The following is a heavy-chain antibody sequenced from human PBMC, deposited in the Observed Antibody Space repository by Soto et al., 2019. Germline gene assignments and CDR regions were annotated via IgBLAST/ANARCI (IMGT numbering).Heavy chain of an antibody. J-gene: IGHJ5*02. V-gene: IGHV4-39*01. Sequence: QLQLQESGPGLVKPSETLSLTCTVSGGSISSSSYYWGWIRQPPGKGLEWIGGIYYSGSTYYNPSLKSRVTISVDTSKNQFSLKLSSVTAADTAVYYCARLRGVVAASNWFDPWGQGTLVTVSS. CDR1: GGSISSSSYY. CDR2: IYYSGST. CDR3: ARLRGVVAASNWFDP. D-gene: IGHD2-15*01.